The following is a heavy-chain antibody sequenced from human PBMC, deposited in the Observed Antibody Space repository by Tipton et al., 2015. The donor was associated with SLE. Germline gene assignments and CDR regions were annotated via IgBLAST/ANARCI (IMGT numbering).Heavy chain of an antibody. V-gene: IGHV4-38-2*01. D-gene: IGHD3-22*01. CDR3: ASAVVVNNDWYFDL. CDR1: GYSISSGYY. CDR2: IYHSGST. J-gene: IGHJ2*01. Sequence: TLSLTCAVSGYSISSGYYWGWIRQPPGKGLEWIGSIYHSGSTYCNPSLKSRVTISVDTSKNQFSLKLSSVTAADTAVYYCASAVVVNNDWYFDLWGRGTLVTVSS.